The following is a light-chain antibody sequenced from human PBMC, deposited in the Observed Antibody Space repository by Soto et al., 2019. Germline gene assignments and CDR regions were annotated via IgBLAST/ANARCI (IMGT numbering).Light chain of an antibody. CDR2: AAS. CDR3: QQSYSTPGT. V-gene: IGKV1-39*01. J-gene: IGKJ1*01. CDR1: QSISSY. Sequence: DIQMTQSPSSLSASVVDRVTITCRASQSISSYLNWYQQKPGKAPKLLIYAASSLQSGVPSRFSGSGSGTDFTLTISSLQPEDFATYYCQQSYSTPGTFGQGTKVDI.